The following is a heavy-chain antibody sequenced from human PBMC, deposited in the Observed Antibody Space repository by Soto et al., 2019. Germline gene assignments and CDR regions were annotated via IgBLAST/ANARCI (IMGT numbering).Heavy chain of an antibody. CDR2: IYYSGST. V-gene: IGHV4-59*08. J-gene: IGHJ4*02. Sequence: SATLSLTCSVAGGSIGSYYWSWIRQPPGRGLEWIGYIYYSGSTNYNPSLKSRVTISVDTSKNQFSLKLSSVTAADTAVYYCARHGSYFSGGSCYWPALNYFAYWAQGTLVTVS. CDR1: GGSIGSYY. CDR3: ARHGSYFSGGSCYWPALNYFAY. D-gene: IGHD2-15*01.